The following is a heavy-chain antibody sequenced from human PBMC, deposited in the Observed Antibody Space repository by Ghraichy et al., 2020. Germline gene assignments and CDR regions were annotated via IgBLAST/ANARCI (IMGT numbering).Heavy chain of an antibody. D-gene: IGHD4-23*01. V-gene: IGHV3-74*01. Sequence: LSLTCAASGFTFITYWMHWVRQAPGKGLVWVSRVDNDGRSTIYADSVQGRFTISRDNAKNTLFLQMNSLRAEDTAVYYCARGGGNQAFDIWGQGTMVTVSS. CDR1: GFTFITYW. CDR3: ARGGGNQAFDI. J-gene: IGHJ3*02. CDR2: VDNDGRST.